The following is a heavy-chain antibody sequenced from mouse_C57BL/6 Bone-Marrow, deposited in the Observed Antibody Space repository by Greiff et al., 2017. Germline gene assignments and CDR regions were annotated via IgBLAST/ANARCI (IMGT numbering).Heavy chain of an antibody. D-gene: IGHD1-2*01. CDR2: IYPRGGYT. V-gene: IGHV1-81*01. CDR3: ARRLRRCCYAMDY. CDR1: GYTFTSYG. Sequence: VHVKQSGAELVRPGASVKLSCKASGYTFTSYGIRWVKQRPGQGLEWIGEIYPRGGYTYYNEKFKGKTTLTADKSSSTAYMELRSLTSEDSAVYYCARRLRRCCYAMDYWGQGTSVTVSS. J-gene: IGHJ4*01.